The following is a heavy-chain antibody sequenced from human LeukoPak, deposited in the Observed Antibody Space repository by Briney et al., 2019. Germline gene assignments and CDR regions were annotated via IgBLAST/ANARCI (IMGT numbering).Heavy chain of an antibody. Sequence: GGSLRLSCAASGFTFSSYSMNWVRQAPGKGLEWVSSISSSSSYIYYADSVKGRFTISRDNAKNSLYLQMNSLRAEDTAVYYCARDLTAIRDFDYWGQGTLVTVSS. J-gene: IGHJ4*02. V-gene: IGHV3-21*01. CDR2: ISSSSSYI. CDR1: GFTFSSYS. CDR3: ARDLTAIRDFDY. D-gene: IGHD2-21*02.